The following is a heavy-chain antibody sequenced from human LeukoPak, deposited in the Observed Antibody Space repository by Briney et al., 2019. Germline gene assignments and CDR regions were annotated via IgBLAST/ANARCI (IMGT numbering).Heavy chain of an antibody. CDR2: IMPIFGTG. CDR1: GGTLIRYA. V-gene: IGHV1-69*13. J-gene: IGHJ4*03. Sequence: GASVKVSYKHSGGTLIRYAISWVGQAPGDGREGMGGIMPIFGTGNDAQKLQGRDTINQDESTSTAYMDLNSLRSDHTALYYCANTLASAGNEYGYWGHRALVTVSS. CDR3: ANTLASAGNEYGY. D-gene: IGHD6-13*01.